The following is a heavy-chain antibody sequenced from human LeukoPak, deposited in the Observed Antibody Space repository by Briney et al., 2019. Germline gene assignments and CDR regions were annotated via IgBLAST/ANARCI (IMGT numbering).Heavy chain of an antibody. Sequence: SETLSLTCAVSGGSISSSNWWSWVRQPPGKGLEWIGEIYHSGSTNYNPSLKSRVTISVDKSKNQFSLKLSSVTAVDTAVYYCARYLWQWLVFGAFDIWGQGTMVTVSS. CDR2: IYHSGST. J-gene: IGHJ3*02. D-gene: IGHD6-19*01. CDR1: GGSISSSNW. V-gene: IGHV4-4*02. CDR3: ARYLWQWLVFGAFDI.